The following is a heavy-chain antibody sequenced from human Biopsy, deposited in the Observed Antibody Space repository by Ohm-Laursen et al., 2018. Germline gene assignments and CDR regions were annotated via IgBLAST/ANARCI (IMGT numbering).Heavy chain of an antibody. CDR1: GFSFTGYY. CDR3: ALQSVAQMKNFDY. J-gene: IGHJ4*02. V-gene: IGHV1-2*02. D-gene: IGHD6-19*01. CDR2: ISPKSGGT. Sequence: ASVKVSCNASGFSFTGYYIHWVRQAPGQGLEWMGWISPKSGGTNYAQKFQGNVTMTKNTSMSTAYMEMSRLRSDDTAVYYCALQSVAQMKNFDYWGQGTLVTVSS.